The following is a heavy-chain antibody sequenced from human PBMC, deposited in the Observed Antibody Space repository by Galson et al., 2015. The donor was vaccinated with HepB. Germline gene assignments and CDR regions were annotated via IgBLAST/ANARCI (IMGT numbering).Heavy chain of an antibody. V-gene: IGHV4-4*07. D-gene: IGHD4-11*01. CDR1: GDPITSNY. CDR2: LLISGST. CDR3: ARGPSPKYSHYGMDV. Sequence: ETLSLTCTVSGDPITSNYYSWIRQPAGKGLEWIGRLLISGSTNYNPSLKSRVTISVDTSKNQVSLNLTSVTAADTALYYCARGPSPKYSHYGMDVWGQGTTVTVSS. J-gene: IGHJ6*02.